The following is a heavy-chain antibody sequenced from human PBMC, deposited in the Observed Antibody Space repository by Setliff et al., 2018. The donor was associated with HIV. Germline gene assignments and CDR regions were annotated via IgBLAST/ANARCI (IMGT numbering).Heavy chain of an antibody. D-gene: IGHD2-2*01. Sequence: SETLSLTCAVAGGSISSSNWWSWVRQPPGKGLEWIGEIYHTGSTNYNRSLKSRVTISVDTSKNQFSLKLTSVTAADTAVYYCTRQPTYCSSTSCYGGDFDYWGQGTLVTVSS. V-gene: IGHV4-4*02. CDR3: TRQPTYCSSTSCYGGDFDY. J-gene: IGHJ4*02. CDR2: IYHTGST. CDR1: GGSISSSNW.